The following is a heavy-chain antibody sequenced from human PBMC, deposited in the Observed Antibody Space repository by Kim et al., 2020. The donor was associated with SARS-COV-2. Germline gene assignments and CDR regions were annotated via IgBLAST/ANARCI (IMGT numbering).Heavy chain of an antibody. Sequence: GGSLRLSCAASGFTFSDYDMIWVRQAPGRGLEWVSYITNTGSTTFYGDSFKGRFTMSRDNTENSVHLHMSSVTADDTAMYYCARDCLHTTTCPAVYWGQG. J-gene: IGHJ4*02. CDR3: ARDCLHTTTCPAVY. D-gene: IGHD1-26*01. CDR2: ITNTGSTT. V-gene: IGHV3-11*04. CDR1: GFTFSDYD.